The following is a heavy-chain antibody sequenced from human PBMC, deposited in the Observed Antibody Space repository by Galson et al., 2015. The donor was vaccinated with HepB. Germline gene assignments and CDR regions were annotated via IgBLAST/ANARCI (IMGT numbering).Heavy chain of an antibody. CDR1: GYIFSAYY. D-gene: IGHD2-21*01. V-gene: IGHV1-2*06. CDR3: ARRVRRDYYYGMDV. Sequence: SVKVYCKASGYIFSAYYMHWVRQAPGQGLEWMGRINPNSGDINYAQKFQGRVTMTRDTSIRTAYLELSRLRSDDTAVYYCARRVRRDYYYGMDVWGQGTTVTVSS. CDR2: INPNSGDI. J-gene: IGHJ6*02.